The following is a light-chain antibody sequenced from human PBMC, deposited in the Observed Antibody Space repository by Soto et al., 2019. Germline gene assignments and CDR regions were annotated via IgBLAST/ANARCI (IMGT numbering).Light chain of an antibody. CDR1: SSNIGGGYD. J-gene: IGLJ3*02. CDR3: QSYDSSLSAL. V-gene: IGLV1-40*01. Sequence: QSVLTQPPSVSGAPGQRVTISCTGSSSNIGGGYDVHWYQQLPGTAPKLLIYGNSNRPSGVPDRFSGSKSGTSASLAITGIQAEDEADYYCQSYDSSLSALFGGGTKLTVL. CDR2: GNS.